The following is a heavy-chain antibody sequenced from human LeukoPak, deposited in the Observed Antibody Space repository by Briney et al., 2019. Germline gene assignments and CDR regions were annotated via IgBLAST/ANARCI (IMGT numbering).Heavy chain of an antibody. CDR2: IIPILGIA. Sequence: ASVKVSCKASGGTFSSYAISWVRQAPGQGLEWMGRIIPILGIANYAQKFQGRVTITADKSTSTAYMELSSLRSDDTAVYYCARDNHPGIDYWGQGTLVTVSS. CDR1: GGTFSSYA. J-gene: IGHJ4*02. D-gene: IGHD1-14*01. CDR3: ARDNHPGIDY. V-gene: IGHV1-69*04.